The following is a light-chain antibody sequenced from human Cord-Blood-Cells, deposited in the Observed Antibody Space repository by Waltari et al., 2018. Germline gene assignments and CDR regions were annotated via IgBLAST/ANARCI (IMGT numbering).Light chain of an antibody. Sequence: QSALTQPPSASGSPGQSVPISCTGTSSDVGGYNYVSWYQQHPGKAPKLMIYEVSKRPSGVPDRFSGSKSGNTASLTISVLQAEDEADYYCSSYAGSNVVFGGGTKLTVL. CDR2: EVS. CDR3: SSYAGSNVV. V-gene: IGLV2-8*01. CDR1: SSDVGGYNY. J-gene: IGLJ2*01.